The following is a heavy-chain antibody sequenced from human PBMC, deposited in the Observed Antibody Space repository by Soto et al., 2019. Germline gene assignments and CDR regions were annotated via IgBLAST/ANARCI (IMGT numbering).Heavy chain of an antibody. CDR2: IIPIFGTA. D-gene: IGHD3-16*02. Sequence: SVKVSCKASGGTFSSYAISWVRQAPGQGLEWMGGIIPIFGTANYAQKFQGRVTITADESTSTAYMELSSLRSEDTAVYYCARGARGDYVWGSYRYFFEYWGKGTLVTV. V-gene: IGHV1-69*13. CDR1: GGTFSSYA. J-gene: IGHJ4*02. CDR3: ARGARGDYVWGSYRYFFEY.